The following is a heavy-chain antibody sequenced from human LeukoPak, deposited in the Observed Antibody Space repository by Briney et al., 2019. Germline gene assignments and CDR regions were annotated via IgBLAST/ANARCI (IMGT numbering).Heavy chain of an antibody. V-gene: IGHV3-7*03. Sequence: GGSLRLSCVASGFTFGKYWMSWVRQAPGKGLEWVANIKLDGSEKNYVDSVKGRFTISRDNTKNSLYLQMNSLRAEDTAVYYCARENIAVAGYYYFDYWGQGTLVTVSS. CDR1: GFTFGKYW. CDR2: IKLDGSEK. CDR3: ARENIAVAGYYYFDY. D-gene: IGHD6-19*01. J-gene: IGHJ4*02.